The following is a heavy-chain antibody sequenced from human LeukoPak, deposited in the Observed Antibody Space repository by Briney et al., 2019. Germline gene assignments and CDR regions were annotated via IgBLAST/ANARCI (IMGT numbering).Heavy chain of an antibody. CDR2: ISSSSRYV. V-gene: IGHV3-21*01. J-gene: IGHJ3*02. CDR1: GFTFSSYS. Sequence: GGSLRLSCTASGFTFSSYSMNWVRQAPGKGLEWVSSISSSSRYVYYADSVKGRFTISRDNGKNSLYLQMNSLRAEDTAVYYCAKGWGWGDDAFDIWGQGTMVTVSS. CDR3: AKGWGWGDDAFDI. D-gene: IGHD3-16*01.